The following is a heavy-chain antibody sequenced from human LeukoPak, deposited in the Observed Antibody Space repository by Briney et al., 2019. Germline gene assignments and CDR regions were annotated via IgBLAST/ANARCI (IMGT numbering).Heavy chain of an antibody. D-gene: IGHD2-2*01. CDR1: GGTFSSYA. J-gene: IGHJ5*02. Sequence: SVKVSCKASGGTFSSYAISWVRQAPGQGLEWMGGIIPIFGTANYAQKFQGRDTITADESTSTAYMELSSLRSEDTAVYYCARDCSSTSCYVTGFDPWGQGTLVTASS. CDR3: ARDCSSTSCYVTGFDP. CDR2: IIPIFGTA. V-gene: IGHV1-69*13.